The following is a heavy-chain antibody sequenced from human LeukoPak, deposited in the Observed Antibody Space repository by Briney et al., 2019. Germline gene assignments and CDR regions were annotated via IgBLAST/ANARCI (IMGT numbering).Heavy chain of an antibody. V-gene: IGHV4-39*01. Sequence: PSETLSLTCTVSGGSISSSSYYWGWIRQPPGKGLEWIGSIYYSGSTYYNPSLKSRVTISVDTSKNQFSLKLSSVTAADTAVYYCARLNGPSSSHLYRRITIFGIPLDAFDIWGQGTMVTVSS. D-gene: IGHD3-3*01. CDR2: IYYSGST. CDR1: GGSISSSSYY. CDR3: ARLNGPSSSHLYRRITIFGIPLDAFDI. J-gene: IGHJ3*02.